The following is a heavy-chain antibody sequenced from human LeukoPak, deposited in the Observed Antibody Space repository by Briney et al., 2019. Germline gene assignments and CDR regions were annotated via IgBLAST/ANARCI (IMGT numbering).Heavy chain of an antibody. CDR3: ARDGTVTKYYYYYYMDV. V-gene: IGHV4-61*02. D-gene: IGHD4-17*01. Sequence: PSQTLSLTCTVSGGSISSGSYYWSWIRQPAGKGLEWIGCIYTSGSTNYNPSLKSRVTISVDTSKNQFSLKLSSVTAADTAVYYCARDGTVTKYYYYYYMDVWGKGTTVTVSS. J-gene: IGHJ6*03. CDR1: GGSISSGSYY. CDR2: IYTSGST.